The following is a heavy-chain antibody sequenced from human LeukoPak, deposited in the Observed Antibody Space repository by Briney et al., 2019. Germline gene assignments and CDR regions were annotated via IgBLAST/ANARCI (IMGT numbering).Heavy chain of an antibody. V-gene: IGHV1-69*13. J-gene: IGHJ6*02. Sequence: ASVKVSCKASGGTFSSYAISWVRQAPGQGLEWMGGIIPIFGTANYAQKFQGRVTITADESTSTAYMELSSLRSEDTAVYYCARADYQTYYYYGMDVWGQGTTVTVSS. CDR3: ARADYQTYYYYGMDV. CDR1: GGTFSSYA. D-gene: IGHD4-11*01. CDR2: IIPIFGTA.